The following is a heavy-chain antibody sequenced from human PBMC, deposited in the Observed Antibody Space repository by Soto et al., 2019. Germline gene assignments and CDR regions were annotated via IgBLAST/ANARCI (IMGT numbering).Heavy chain of an antibody. J-gene: IGHJ4*02. CDR1: GGSFGGSY. CDR2: INYSGST. Sequence: PSETLSLTCAVSGGSFGGSYWRWIRQPPGTRLELSREINYSGSTTYNPSLKSRVTISVDTSKNQFSLKLSSVTAADTAVYYCAKDDFTDRGDDYFDYWGPGTLVTVSS. CDR3: AKDDFTDRGDDYFDY. D-gene: IGHD2-21*02. V-gene: IGHV4-34*01.